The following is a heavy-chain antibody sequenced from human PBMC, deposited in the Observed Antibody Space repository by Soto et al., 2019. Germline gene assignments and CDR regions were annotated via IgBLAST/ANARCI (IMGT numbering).Heavy chain of an antibody. CDR2: ISGYNGDT. D-gene: IGHD6-13*01. Sequence: GASVKVSCKASGYTFTSYSISWVRQAPGQGLEWMGWISGYNGDTNYAQKLQGRVTMTTDTSTSTAYMELRSLRSDDTAVYYCARAPQTVAGAGIWYWGQGTLVTVSS. CDR1: GYTFTSYS. J-gene: IGHJ4*02. V-gene: IGHV1-18*04. CDR3: ARAPQTVAGAGIWY.